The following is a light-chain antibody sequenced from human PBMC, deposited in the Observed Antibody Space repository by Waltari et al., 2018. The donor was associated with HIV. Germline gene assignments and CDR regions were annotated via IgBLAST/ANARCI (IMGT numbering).Light chain of an antibody. J-gene: IGLJ2*01. CDR2: RNH. Sequence: SVLTQPPSASGTPGQRVTLSCSGSSSNIGSHYVFWYQQLPGTAPKPLMHRNHRRPAGVPDRFSDSTSGTSASLAISGLRSEDEADYYCATWDDSLSGVLFGGGTKLTVL. CDR1: SSNIGSHY. V-gene: IGLV1-47*01. CDR3: ATWDDSLSGVL.